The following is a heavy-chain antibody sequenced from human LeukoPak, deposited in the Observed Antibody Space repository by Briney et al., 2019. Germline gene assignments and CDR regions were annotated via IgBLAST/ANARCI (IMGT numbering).Heavy chain of an antibody. Sequence: GSSVKVPCKASGGTFSSYAISWVRQAPGQGLEWMGGIIPIFGTANYAQKFQGRVTITTDESTSTAYMELSSLRSEDTAVYYCARDRSPYYDSSGYYPIDAFDYWGQGTLVTVSS. V-gene: IGHV1-69*05. J-gene: IGHJ4*02. CDR1: GGTFSSYA. CDR3: ARDRSPYYDSSGYYPIDAFDY. CDR2: IIPIFGTA. D-gene: IGHD3-22*01.